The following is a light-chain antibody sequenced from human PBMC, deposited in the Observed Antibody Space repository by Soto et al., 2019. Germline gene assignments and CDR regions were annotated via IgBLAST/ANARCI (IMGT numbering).Light chain of an antibody. CDR1: SSNIGAGFD. J-gene: IGLJ2*01. Sequence: QSVLTQSPSVSGAPGQRVTISCTGSSSNIGAGFDVHWYQQLPGTAPKLLIYGNTNRPSGVPDRFSASKSATSASLAITGLQAEDEADYYCQSYDSSLSGSVFGGGTQLTVL. CDR3: QSYDSSLSGSV. V-gene: IGLV1-40*01. CDR2: GNT.